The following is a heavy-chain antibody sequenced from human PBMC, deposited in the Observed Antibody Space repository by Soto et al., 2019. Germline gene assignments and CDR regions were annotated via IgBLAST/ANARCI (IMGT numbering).Heavy chain of an antibody. J-gene: IGHJ6*02. D-gene: IGHD2-15*01. Sequence: QVQLVESGGGVVQPGRSLRLSCAASGFTFSSYAMHWVRQAPGRGLEWVAVISYDGSNKYYADSVKGRFTIPRDNSKNTLYLQMNSLRAEDTAVYYCAVGCSGGSCYARGYYGMDVWGQGTTVTVSS. V-gene: IGHV3-30-3*01. CDR1: GFTFSSYA. CDR2: ISYDGSNK. CDR3: AVGCSGGSCYARGYYGMDV.